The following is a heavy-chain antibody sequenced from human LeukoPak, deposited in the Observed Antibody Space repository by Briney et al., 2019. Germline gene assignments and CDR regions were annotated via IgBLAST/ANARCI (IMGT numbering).Heavy chain of an antibody. D-gene: IGHD1/OR15-1a*01. CDR2: IYYSGST. CDR3: ARSIIGTRSKFDY. CDR1: GGSISSYY. J-gene: IGHJ4*02. Sequence: PSETLSLTCTVSGGSISSYYRTWIRQPPGKALEWIGYIYYSGSTNYNPSLKSRVTISLDTSKNQFALKLSSVTAADTAVYYCARSIIGTRSKFDYWGQGTLVTVSS. V-gene: IGHV4-59*08.